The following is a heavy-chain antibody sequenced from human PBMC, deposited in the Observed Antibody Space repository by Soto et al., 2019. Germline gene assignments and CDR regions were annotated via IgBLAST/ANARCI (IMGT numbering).Heavy chain of an antibody. J-gene: IGHJ4*02. CDR1: GDSMTTLGYY. CDR2: ISYSGST. Sequence: QVQLQESGPGLVKPSQTLSLTCTVSGDSMTTLGYYCIWIRHHPGQGLEWIGFISYSGSTYYSSSLKGRVAISADTSKNQFSLKLNPVTAADTAVYYCPRVDYWGQGTLVAV. CDR3: PRVDY. V-gene: IGHV4-31*03.